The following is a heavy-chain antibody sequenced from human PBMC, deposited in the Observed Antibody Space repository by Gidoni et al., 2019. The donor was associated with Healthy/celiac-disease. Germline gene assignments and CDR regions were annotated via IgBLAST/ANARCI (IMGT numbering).Heavy chain of an antibody. Sequence: QVQLVESGGGVVQPGGSLRLSCAASGFTFSSYGMHWVRQAPGKGLEWVAFIRYDGSNKYYADSVKGRFTISRDNSKNTLYLQMNSLRAEDTGVYYCAKGVGATRGVDYWGQGTLVTVSS. CDR3: AKGVGATRGVDY. CDR1: GFTFSSYG. CDR2: IRYDGSNK. V-gene: IGHV3-30*02. D-gene: IGHD1-26*01. J-gene: IGHJ4*02.